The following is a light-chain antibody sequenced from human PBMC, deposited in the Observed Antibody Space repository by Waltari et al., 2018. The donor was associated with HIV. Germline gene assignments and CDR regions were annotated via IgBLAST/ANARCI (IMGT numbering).Light chain of an antibody. CDR1: QSLLHSNGYNY. V-gene: IGKV2-28*01. J-gene: IGKJ3*01. CDR2: LGS. Sequence: DIVMTQSPPSLPVTPVEPASISCRSSQSLLHSNGYNYLDWYLQKPGQSPQLLIYLGSNRDSGVPDRFSGSGSGTDFTLKISRVEAEDVGVYYCMQALQTPLFTFGPGTKVDIK. CDR3: MQALQTPLFT.